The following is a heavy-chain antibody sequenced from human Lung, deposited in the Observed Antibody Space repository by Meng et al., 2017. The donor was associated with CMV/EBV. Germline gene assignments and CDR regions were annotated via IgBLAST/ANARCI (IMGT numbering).Heavy chain of an antibody. J-gene: IGHJ4*02. Sequence: QAQMDQSGRQLKNPWAPVQVSCKASGYNFTNDGNTCVRQPPVQGREWMGWISAYNGNTNYAQTLQGRVTMTTDTSTSTAYMELGCLRSDDTAVYYCARVEVGITSGDYWGQGTLVTVSS. CDR1: GYNFTNDG. V-gene: IGHV1-18*01. D-gene: IGHD1-7*01. CDR3: ARVEVGITSGDY. CDR2: ISAYNGNT.